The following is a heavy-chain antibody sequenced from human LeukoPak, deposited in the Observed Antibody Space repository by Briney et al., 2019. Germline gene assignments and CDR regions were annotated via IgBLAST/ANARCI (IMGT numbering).Heavy chain of an antibody. J-gene: IGHJ2*01. D-gene: IGHD2-8*01. CDR3: AKVALHYCTNGVCYTRYWYFDL. CDR1: GFTFSSYA. V-gene: IGHV3-23*01. Sequence: GVSLRLSCAAPGFTFSSYAMTWVRQAPGKGLEWVSTIGDNGGSTFYADSVKGRFTISRDNSKNTLYLQMNSLRAEDTAIYYCAKVALHYCTNGVCYTRYWYFDLWGRGTLVTVSS. CDR2: IGDNGGST.